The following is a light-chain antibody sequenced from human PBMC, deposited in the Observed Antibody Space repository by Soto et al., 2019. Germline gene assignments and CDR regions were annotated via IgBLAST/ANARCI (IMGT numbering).Light chain of an antibody. V-gene: IGKV3D-15*01. CDR2: GAS. Sequence: EVVRTKTKDTLSVSPGEDVTLSCRASQSVPSRIAWYQQKPGQAPSLLIYGASTRATGVPDRFSGSGSGTDFTLTISSLEPEDFAVYYCQQLSNLPPITFGQRRLLAIK. J-gene: IGKJ5*01. CDR3: QQLSNLPPIT. CDR1: QSVPSR.